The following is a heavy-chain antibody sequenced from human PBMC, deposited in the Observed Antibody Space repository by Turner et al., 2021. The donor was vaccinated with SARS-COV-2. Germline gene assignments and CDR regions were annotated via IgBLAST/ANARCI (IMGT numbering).Heavy chain of an antibody. CDR3: AKVGLGSYGPFDY. CDR1: GFTFSSYG. Sequence: QVQLVESGVGVVQPGRSLRLSCAASGFTFSSYGMHWVRQAPGKGLEWVAVISYDGSNKYYADSVKGRFTISRDNSKNTLYLQMNSLRAEDTAVYYCAKVGLGSYGPFDYWGQGTLVTVSS. J-gene: IGHJ4*02. CDR2: ISYDGSNK. V-gene: IGHV3-30*18. D-gene: IGHD5-18*01.